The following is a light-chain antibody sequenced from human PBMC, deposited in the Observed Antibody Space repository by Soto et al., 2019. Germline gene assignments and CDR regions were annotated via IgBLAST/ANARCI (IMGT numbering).Light chain of an antibody. CDR2: GAS. CDR3: QQYNNWLYT. V-gene: IGKV3D-15*01. J-gene: IGKJ2*01. Sequence: EIVMTQSPATLSVSPGERATLSCRASQSVSSNLAWYQQKPGQAPRLLIYGASTRATGIPARFSGSGSGTEFTLTISSLQSEGFAVYYCQQYNNWLYTFGKGTKVDIK. CDR1: QSVSSN.